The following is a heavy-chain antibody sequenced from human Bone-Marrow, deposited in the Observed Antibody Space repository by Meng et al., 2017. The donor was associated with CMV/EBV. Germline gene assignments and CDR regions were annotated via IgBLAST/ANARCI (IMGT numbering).Heavy chain of an antibody. Sequence: GESLKISCAASGFTFSSYWMHWVRQAPGKGLEWVSSISSRSTYISYTDSVKGRFTVSRDNAKNSLYLQMNSLRAEDTAVYYCARDRGYSHGYAFDHWGQGTPVTVSS. CDR1: GFTFSSYW. CDR2: ISSRSTYI. J-gene: IGHJ4*02. D-gene: IGHD5-18*01. V-gene: IGHV3-21*01. CDR3: ARDRGYSHGYAFDH.